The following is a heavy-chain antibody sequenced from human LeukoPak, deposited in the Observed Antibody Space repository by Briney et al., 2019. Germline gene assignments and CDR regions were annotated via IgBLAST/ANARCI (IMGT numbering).Heavy chain of an antibody. CDR3: ANLYGDYGDY. D-gene: IGHD4-17*01. CDR1: GFTFSSYA. J-gene: IGHJ4*02. Sequence: GGSLRLSCAASGFTFSSYAMSWVRQAPGKGLEWVSGITGSGGSANYADSVKGRFTISRDNSRNTLYLQMNSLRAEDTAVYYCANLYGDYGDYWGQGAPVTVSS. CDR2: ITGSGGSA. V-gene: IGHV3-23*01.